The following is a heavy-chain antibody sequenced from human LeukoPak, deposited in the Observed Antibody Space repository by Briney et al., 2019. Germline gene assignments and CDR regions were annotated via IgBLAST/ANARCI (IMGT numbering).Heavy chain of an antibody. CDR3: ARPERYEVAPNY. CDR1: GGSISSSSYY. Sequence: SETLSLTCTVSGGSISSSSYYWGWIRQPPGKGLEWIGSIYYSGSTYYNPSLKSRVTISADTSKNRFSLKLSSVTAADTAVYYCARPERYEVAPNYWGQGTLVTVSS. D-gene: IGHD2-15*01. J-gene: IGHJ4*02. V-gene: IGHV4-39*01. CDR2: IYYSGST.